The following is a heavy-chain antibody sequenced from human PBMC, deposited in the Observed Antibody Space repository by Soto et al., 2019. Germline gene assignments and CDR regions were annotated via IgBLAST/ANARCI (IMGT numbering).Heavy chain of an antibody. D-gene: IGHD3-9*01. Sequence: GASLKLSCKASGGTFSSYAISWVRQAPGQGLEWMGGITPIFGTANYAQKFQGRVTITADESTSTAYMELSSLRSEDTAVYYCVLRYFDWSSQDHLGEYYFDYWGQGTLVTVSS. J-gene: IGHJ4*02. CDR1: GGTFSSYA. V-gene: IGHV1-69*13. CDR3: VLRYFDWSSQDHLGEYYFDY. CDR2: ITPIFGTA.